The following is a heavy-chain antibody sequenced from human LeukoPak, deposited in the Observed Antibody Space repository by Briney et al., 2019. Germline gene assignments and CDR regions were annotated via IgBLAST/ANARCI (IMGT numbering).Heavy chain of an antibody. CDR1: GGSISSYY. V-gene: IGHV4-59*12. D-gene: IGHD2/OR15-2a*01. CDR3: ARGPRTANRKPMRAFDI. Sequence: SETLSLTCTVSGGSISSYYWSWIRQPPGKGLEWIGYIFYSGSTNYNPSLKSRVTISVDTSKNQFSLKLSSVTAADTAVYYCARGPRTANRKPMRAFDIWGQGTMVTVSS. J-gene: IGHJ3*02. CDR2: IFYSGST.